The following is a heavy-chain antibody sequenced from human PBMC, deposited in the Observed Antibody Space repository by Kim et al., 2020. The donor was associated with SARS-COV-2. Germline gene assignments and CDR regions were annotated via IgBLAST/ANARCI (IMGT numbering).Heavy chain of an antibody. J-gene: IGHJ4*02. CDR2: FDPEDGET. D-gene: IGHD3-22*01. CDR3: ATLDSSGYYKEYYFDY. Sequence: ASVKVSCKVSGYTLTELSMHWVRQAPGKGLEWMGGFDPEDGETIYAQKFQGRVTMTEDTSTDTVYMELSSLRSEDTAVYYSATLDSSGYYKEYYFDYWGQGTLVTVSS. V-gene: IGHV1-24*01. CDR1: GYTLTELS.